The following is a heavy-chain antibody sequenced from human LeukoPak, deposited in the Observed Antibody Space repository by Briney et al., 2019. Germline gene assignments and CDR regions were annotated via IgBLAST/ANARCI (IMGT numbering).Heavy chain of an antibody. CDR2: IYHSGST. CDR3: ARGVAAAGTPPFDY. J-gene: IGHJ4*02. D-gene: IGHD6-13*01. Sequence: SETLSLTCAVSGGSISSGGYSWSWIRQPPGKGLEWIGYIYHSGSTYYNPSLKSRVTISVDRSKNQFSLKLSSVTAADTAVYYCARGVAAAGTPPFDYWGQGTLVTVSS. CDR1: GGSISSGGYS. V-gene: IGHV4-30-2*01.